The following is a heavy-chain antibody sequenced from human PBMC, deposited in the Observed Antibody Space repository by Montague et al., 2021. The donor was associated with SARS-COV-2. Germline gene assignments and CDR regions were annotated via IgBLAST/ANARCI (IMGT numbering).Heavy chain of an antibody. CDR1: GDSVTGSWN. J-gene: IGHJ6*02. CDR2: SYSYCCMKKK. Sequence: CAISGDSVTGSWNSGADRKSTRLNSSDGRSSYSYCCMKKKDYAVSVRGRGTINPDTSKNQFSLQLNSVTPEDTAIYYCTSGREGNYNVMDVWGQGTTVTVSS. CDR3: TSGREGNYNVMDV. D-gene: IGHD1-1*01. V-gene: IGHV6-1*01.